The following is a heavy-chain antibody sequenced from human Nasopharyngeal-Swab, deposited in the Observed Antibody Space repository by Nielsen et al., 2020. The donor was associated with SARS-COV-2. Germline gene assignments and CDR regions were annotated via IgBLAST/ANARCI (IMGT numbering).Heavy chain of an antibody. Sequence: ASVKVSCKAAGYTFTGYYMHWGGQAPGQGLEWMGWINPNSGGTNYAQKFQGGVTTTRDTSISTAYMELSSLRSDDTAVYYCAREIRRDGYKLGFDYWGQGTLVTVSS. V-gene: IGHV1-2*02. D-gene: IGHD5-24*01. J-gene: IGHJ4*02. CDR3: AREIRRDGYKLGFDY. CDR2: INPNSGGT. CDR1: GYTFTGYY.